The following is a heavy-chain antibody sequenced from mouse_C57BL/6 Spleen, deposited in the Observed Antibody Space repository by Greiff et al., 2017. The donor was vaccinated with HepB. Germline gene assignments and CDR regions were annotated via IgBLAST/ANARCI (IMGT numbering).Heavy chain of an antibody. Sequence: LQQSGASVKISCKASGYAFSSYWMNWVKQRPGKGLEWIGQIYPGDGDTNYNGKFKGKATLTADKSSSTAYMQLSSLTSEDSAVYFCARWGTTNDYWGQGTTLTVSS. CDR2: IYPGDGDT. CDR3: ARWGTTNDY. D-gene: IGHD1-1*01. J-gene: IGHJ2*01. V-gene: IGHV1-80*01. CDR1: GYAFSSYW.